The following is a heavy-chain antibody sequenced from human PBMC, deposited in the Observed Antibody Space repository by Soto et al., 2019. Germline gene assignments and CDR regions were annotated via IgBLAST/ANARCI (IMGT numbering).Heavy chain of an antibody. CDR2: IYYSGST. Sequence: PSETLSLTCTVSGGSISSSSYYWGWIRQPPGKGLEWIGSIYYSGSTYYNPSLKSRVTISVDTSKNQFSLKLSSVTAADTAVYYCARVWGYYFDYWGQGTLVTVSS. CDR3: ARVWGYYFDY. V-gene: IGHV4-39*07. CDR1: GGSISSSSYY. J-gene: IGHJ4*02. D-gene: IGHD3-10*01.